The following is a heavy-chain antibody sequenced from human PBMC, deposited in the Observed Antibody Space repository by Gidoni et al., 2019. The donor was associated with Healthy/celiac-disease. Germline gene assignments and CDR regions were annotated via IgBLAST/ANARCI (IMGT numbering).Heavy chain of an antibody. Sequence: QVQLVDSGGGVVQPGGSLRRSFAASGFTFSGYAMPWVVQVPDKGLEWVAVISYDGSNKDYADSVKSRFTISRDNSKNTMYLQMNSLRAEETAVYYCAREAGCSSTSCYGYYYYYMDVWGKGTTVTVSS. CDR2: ISYDGSNK. CDR3: AREAGCSSTSCYGYYYYYMDV. CDR1: GFTFSGYA. V-gene: IGHV3-30-3*01. D-gene: IGHD2-2*01. J-gene: IGHJ6*03.